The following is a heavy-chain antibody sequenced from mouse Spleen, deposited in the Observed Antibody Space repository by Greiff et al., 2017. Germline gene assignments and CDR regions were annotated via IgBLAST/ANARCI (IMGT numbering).Heavy chain of an antibody. CDR2: ISGGGSYT. J-gene: IGHJ4*01. V-gene: IGHV5-9-2*01. CDR3: ARHGVSYAMDY. Sequence: EVMLQESGGGLVKPGGSLKLSCAASGFTFSSYGMSWVRQTPEKRLEWAATISGGGSYTYYPDSVKGRFTISRDNAKNNLYLQMSSLRSEDTALYYCARHGVSYAMDYWGQGTSVTVSS. CDR1: GFTFSSYG.